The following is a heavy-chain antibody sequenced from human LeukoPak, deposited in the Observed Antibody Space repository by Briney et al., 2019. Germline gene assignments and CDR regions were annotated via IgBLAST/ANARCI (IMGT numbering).Heavy chain of an antibody. J-gene: IGHJ4*02. CDR2: INPSGGST. D-gene: IGHD5-12*01. V-gene: IGHV1-46*01. Sequence: GPVKVSCKASGYTFTSYYMHWVRQAPGQGLEWMGIINPSGGSTSYAQKLQGRVTMTRDTSTSTVYMELSSLRSEDTAVYYCASGRVQKATINPFDYWGQGTLVIVSS. CDR1: GYTFTSYY. CDR3: ASGRVQKATINPFDY.